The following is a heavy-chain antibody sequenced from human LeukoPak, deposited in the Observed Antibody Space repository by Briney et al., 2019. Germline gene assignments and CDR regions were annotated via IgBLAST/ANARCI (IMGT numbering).Heavy chain of an antibody. V-gene: IGHV4-59*01. CDR1: GGSISSYY. Sequence: KPSETLSLTCTVSGGSISSYYWSWIRQPPGKGLEWIGYIYYSGCPNYNPSLKSRVTISVDTSKNPFSLKLSSMTAEDTAVYYCARASYYYGSGIDYWGQGTLVTVSS. CDR2: IYYSGCP. J-gene: IGHJ4*02. D-gene: IGHD3-10*01. CDR3: ARASYYYGSGIDY.